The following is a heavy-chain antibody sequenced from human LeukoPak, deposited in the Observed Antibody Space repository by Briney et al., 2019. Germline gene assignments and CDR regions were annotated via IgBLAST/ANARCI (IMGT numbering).Heavy chain of an antibody. Sequence: SQTLSLTCAISGDSVSSNGAAWYWLRPSPSRGLEWLGRTYYRSQWYNDYALSVRTRLTITPDTSKNQFSLQLNSVTPEDTAVYYCARVDRAISTTGTLGDGGQGTVVTVSS. V-gene: IGHV6-1*01. CDR1: GDSVSSNGAA. J-gene: IGHJ4*02. CDR3: ARVDRAISTTGTLGD. D-gene: IGHD3-10*01. CDR2: TYYRSQWYN.